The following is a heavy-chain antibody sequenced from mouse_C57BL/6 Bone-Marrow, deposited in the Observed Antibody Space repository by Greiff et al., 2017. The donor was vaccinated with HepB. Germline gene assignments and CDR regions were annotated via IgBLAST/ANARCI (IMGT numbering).Heavy chain of an antibody. V-gene: IGHV5-4*01. Sequence: EVQRVESGGGLVKPGGSLKLSCAASGFTFSSYAMSWVRQTPEKGLEWVATISDGGSYTYYPDNVKGRFTISRDNAKNNLYLQMSHLKSEDTAMYYCARDPPGWYFDVWGTGTTVTVSS. CDR2: ISDGGSYT. CDR1: GFTFSSYA. D-gene: IGHD4-1*01. J-gene: IGHJ1*03. CDR3: ARDPPGWYFDV.